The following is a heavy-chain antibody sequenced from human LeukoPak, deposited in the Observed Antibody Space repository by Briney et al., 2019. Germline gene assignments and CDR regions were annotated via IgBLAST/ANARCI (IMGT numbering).Heavy chain of an antibody. Sequence: SQTLSLTCAISGDSVSSNSAAWNWIRQSPSRGLEWLGRTYYMSKWYYDYAVSVKSRITINPDTSKNQFSLQLNSVTPGDTAVYYCARGRYCTSISCYNWFDPWGQGTLVTVSS. CDR1: GDSVSSNSAA. J-gene: IGHJ5*02. CDR3: ARGRYCTSISCYNWFDP. V-gene: IGHV6-1*01. CDR2: TYYMSKWYY. D-gene: IGHD2-2*01.